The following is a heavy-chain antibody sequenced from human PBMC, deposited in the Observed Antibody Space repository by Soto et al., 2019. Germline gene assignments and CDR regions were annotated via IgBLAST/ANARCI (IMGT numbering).Heavy chain of an antibody. D-gene: IGHD1-1*01. V-gene: IGHV3-23*04. CDR3: VNWNDEDVD. CDR1: EFTFSKYA. Sequence: EVQLVESGGGLIQPGGSLRLSCAASEFTFSKYAMNWVRQAPGKGLEWVASISGTAVSTDYADSVKGRFTISRDNSKNTVSLQMDNLRVEDTATYFCVNWNDEDVDWGQGTLVAVSS. CDR2: ISGTAVST. J-gene: IGHJ4*01.